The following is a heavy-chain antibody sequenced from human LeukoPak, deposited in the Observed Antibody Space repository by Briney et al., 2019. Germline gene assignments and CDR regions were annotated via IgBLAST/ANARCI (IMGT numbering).Heavy chain of an antibody. CDR2: ISSSSSTI. CDR1: GFAFSSYS. D-gene: IGHD6-6*01. CDR3: ARDIWQLVH. V-gene: IGHV3-48*01. J-gene: IGHJ1*01. Sequence: GGSLRVSCAASGFAFSSYSMTWVRQAPGKELEWVSYISSSSSTIYYADSVKGRFTISRDNAKNSLYLQMNSLRAEDTAVYYCARDIWQLVHWGQGTLVTVSS.